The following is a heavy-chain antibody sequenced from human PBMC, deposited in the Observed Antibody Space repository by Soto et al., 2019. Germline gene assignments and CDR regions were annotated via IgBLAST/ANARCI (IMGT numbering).Heavy chain of an antibody. Sequence: QVQLVESGGGVVQPGRSLRLSCAASGFTFSHYAMHWVRQAPGKGLEWVELISYDGSDQYYADSVRGRFTISRDYSKNTLDLQMNSLRPEDTAVYYCAREERGFMVGYWGLGTLVTVSS. V-gene: IGHV3-30-3*01. D-gene: IGHD1-26*01. CDR1: GFTFSHYA. CDR2: ISYDGSDQ. CDR3: AREERGFMVGY. J-gene: IGHJ4*02.